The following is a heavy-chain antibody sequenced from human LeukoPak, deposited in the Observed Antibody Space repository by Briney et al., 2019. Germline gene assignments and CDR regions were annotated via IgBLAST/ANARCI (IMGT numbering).Heavy chain of an antibody. V-gene: IGHV5-51*01. Sequence: GESLKISCKGSGYSFTSYWIGWVRQMPGKGLEWMGIIYPGDSDTRYSPSFQGQVTISADKSISTAYLQWSSLKASDTAMYYCARRKYYYDSSGYGYYFDHWGQGTLVTVSS. J-gene: IGHJ4*02. CDR3: ARRKYYYDSSGYGYYFDH. CDR2: IYPGDSDT. CDR1: GYSFTSYW. D-gene: IGHD3-22*01.